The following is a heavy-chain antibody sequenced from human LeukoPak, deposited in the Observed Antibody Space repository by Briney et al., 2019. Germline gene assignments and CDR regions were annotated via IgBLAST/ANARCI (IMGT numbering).Heavy chain of an antibody. J-gene: IGHJ4*02. D-gene: IGHD2-2*01. CDR2: ISYDGSNK. CDR1: GFTFSSYA. V-gene: IGHV3-30-3*01. CDR3: AREKDIVVVPAAPGAFDY. Sequence: PGRSLRLSCAASGFTFSSYAMYWVRQAPGKGLEWVAVISYDGSNKYYADSVKGRFTISRDNSKNTLYLQMNSLRAEDTAVYYCAREKDIVVVPAAPGAFDYWGQGTLVTVSS.